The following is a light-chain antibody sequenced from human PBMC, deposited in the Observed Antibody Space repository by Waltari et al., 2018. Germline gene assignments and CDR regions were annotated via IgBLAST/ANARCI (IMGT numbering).Light chain of an antibody. CDR2: RDD. V-gene: IGLV1-47*01. CDR1: APNIGSYN. CDR3: AAWDDILTAWV. Sequence: QSGLTQSPSASGTPGESATIPCSGRAPNIGSYNVYWYQQLPGTAPKLLIYRDDRRPSGVPARFSGSKAVTSASLTISGLRSEDAADYYCAAWDDILTAWVFGGGTKLTVL. J-gene: IGLJ3*02.